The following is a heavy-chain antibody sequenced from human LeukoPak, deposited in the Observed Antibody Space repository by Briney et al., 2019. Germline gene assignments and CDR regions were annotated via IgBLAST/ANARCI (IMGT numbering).Heavy chain of an antibody. CDR2: ISAYNGNT. CDR1: GYTFTSYG. CDR3: ARDLAVAGPGGY. Sequence: ASVKISCKASGYTFTSYGISWVRQAPGQGLEWMGWISAYNGNTNYAQKLQGRVTMTTDTSTSTAYMELRSLRSDDTAVYYCARDLAVAGPGGYWGQGTLVTVSS. V-gene: IGHV1-18*01. J-gene: IGHJ4*02. D-gene: IGHD6-19*01.